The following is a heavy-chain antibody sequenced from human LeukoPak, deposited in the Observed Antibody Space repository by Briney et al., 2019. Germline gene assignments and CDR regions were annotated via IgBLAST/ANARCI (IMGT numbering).Heavy chain of an antibody. CDR1: GLTFDAYA. CDR3: AKDIYCIGGSCYSHFDY. CDR2: ISGDGGST. Sequence: SGGSLRLSCAASGLTFDAYAMLWVRQARGRGLEWVSLISGDGGSTYYADSAKGRFTISRDNSKNSVYLQMNSLRTEDTALYYCAKDIYCIGGSCYSHFDYWGQGTLVTVSS. V-gene: IGHV3-43*02. J-gene: IGHJ4*02. D-gene: IGHD2-15*01.